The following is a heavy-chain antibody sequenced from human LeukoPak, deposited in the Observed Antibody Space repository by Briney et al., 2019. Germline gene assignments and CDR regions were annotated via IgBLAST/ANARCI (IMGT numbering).Heavy chain of an antibody. CDR2: ISVYNDST. Sequence: GGSVKVSCKAPGYTFSSYGIGWVRQAPGQGLEWMGWISVYNDSTNYAQRFQGRVTMTTDTSTNTAYMELRGLRSDDTAIYFCARVVIVAATEVPYYFDYWGQGALVTVSS. CDR3: ARVVIVAATEVPYYFDY. CDR1: GYTFSSYG. J-gene: IGHJ4*02. D-gene: IGHD2-15*01. V-gene: IGHV1-18*01.